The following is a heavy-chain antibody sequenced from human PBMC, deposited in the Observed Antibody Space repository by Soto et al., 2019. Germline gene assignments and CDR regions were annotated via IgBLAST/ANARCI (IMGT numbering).Heavy chain of an antibody. CDR1: GYTFTSYG. CDR3: ARDRGYCANGVCFRYDY. Sequence: ASVKLSCKACGYTFTSYGISCVRQAPGQGLEWMGWVSAYNGDTNYAQNFQGRVTMTTDTSTSTAYMDLRSLRSDDTATYYCARDRGYCANGVCFRYDYWGQGTLVTVSS. D-gene: IGHD2-8*01. J-gene: IGHJ4*02. V-gene: IGHV1-18*01. CDR2: VSAYNGDT.